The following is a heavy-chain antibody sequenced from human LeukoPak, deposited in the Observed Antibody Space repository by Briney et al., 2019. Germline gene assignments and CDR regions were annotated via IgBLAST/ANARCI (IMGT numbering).Heavy chain of an antibody. CDR1: GGSISSYY. J-gene: IGHJ3*02. CDR2: IYYSGST. Sequence: SETLSLTCTVSGGSISSYYWSWIRQPPGKGLEWIGYIYYSGSTNYNPSLKSRVTISVDTSKNQFSLKLSSVTAADTAVYYCARVIRAGSYAFDIWGQGTMVTASS. D-gene: IGHD3-16*02. V-gene: IGHV4-59*01. CDR3: ARVIRAGSYAFDI.